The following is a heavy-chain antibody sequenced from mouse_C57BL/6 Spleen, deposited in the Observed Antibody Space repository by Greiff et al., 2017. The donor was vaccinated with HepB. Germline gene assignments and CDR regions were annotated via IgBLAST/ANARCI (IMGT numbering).Heavy chain of an antibody. J-gene: IGHJ4*01. Sequence: VHLVESGPGLVAPSQSLSITCTVSGFSLTSYGVDWVRQSPGKGLEWLGVIWGVGSTNYNSALKSRLSISKDNSKSQVFLKMNSLQTDDTAMYYCASLSDAMDYWGQGTSVTVSS. D-gene: IGHD3-1*01. CDR2: IWGVGST. CDR3: ASLSDAMDY. V-gene: IGHV2-6*01. CDR1: GFSLTSYG.